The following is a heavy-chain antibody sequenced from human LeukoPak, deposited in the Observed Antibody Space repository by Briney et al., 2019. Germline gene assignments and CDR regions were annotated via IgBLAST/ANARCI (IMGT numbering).Heavy chain of an antibody. J-gene: IGHJ4*02. CDR1: GFTFSSYR. V-gene: IGHV3-21*01. D-gene: IGHD3-10*01. CDR3: ATASNYGSGAHFDY. Sequence: GGSLRLSCAASGFTFSSYRMNWVRQAPGKGLEWVSSITSRSYIYYGDSVKGRFTISRDNAKNSLYLQMNSLRAEDTAVYYCATASNYGSGAHFDYWGQGTLVTVSS. CDR2: ITSRSYI.